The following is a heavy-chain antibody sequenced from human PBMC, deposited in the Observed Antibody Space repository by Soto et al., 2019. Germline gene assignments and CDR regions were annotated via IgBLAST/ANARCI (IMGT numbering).Heavy chain of an antibody. V-gene: IGHV1-18*01. CDR1: GYTFTSYG. Sequence: ASVKVSCKASGYTFTSYGISWVRQAPGQGLEWMGWISAYNGNTNYAQKLQGRVTMTTDTSTSTAYMELRSLRSDDTAVYYCARGLYYYGSAENAFDIWGQGTMVTVSS. J-gene: IGHJ3*02. CDR3: ARGLYYYGSAENAFDI. CDR2: ISAYNGNT. D-gene: IGHD3-10*01.